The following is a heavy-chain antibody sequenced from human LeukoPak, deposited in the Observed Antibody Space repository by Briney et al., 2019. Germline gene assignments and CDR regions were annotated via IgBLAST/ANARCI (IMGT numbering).Heavy chain of an antibody. D-gene: IGHD4-11*01. CDR2: ITTDGSDA. CDR1: GFSFSSYW. CDR3: VRSGTVTTSDFDS. Sequence: TGGSLRLSCAASGFSFSSYWMHWVRQAPGKGLVWVSCITTDGSDARYADSVKGRFTISRDNAKNTLYLQMHSLSAEDTAVYFCVRSGTVTTSDFDSWGQGTLVTVSS. J-gene: IGHJ4*02. V-gene: IGHV3-74*01.